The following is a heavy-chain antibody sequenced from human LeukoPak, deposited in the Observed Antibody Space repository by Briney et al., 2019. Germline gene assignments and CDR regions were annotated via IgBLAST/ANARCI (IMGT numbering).Heavy chain of an antibody. CDR1: GGSFSGYY. CDR3: ARVDGSSWRYFDL. V-gene: IGHV4-34*01. CDR2: INHSGST. Sequence: SETLSLTCAVYGGSFSGYYWSWIRQPPGKGLEWIGEINHSGSTNYNPSLKSRVTISVDTSKNQFSLKLSSVTAADTAVYYCARVDGSSWRYFDLWGRGTLVTVSS. J-gene: IGHJ2*01. D-gene: IGHD6-13*01.